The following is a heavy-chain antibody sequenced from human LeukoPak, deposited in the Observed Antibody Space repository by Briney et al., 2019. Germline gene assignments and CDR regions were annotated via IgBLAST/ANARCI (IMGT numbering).Heavy chain of an antibody. D-gene: IGHD3-3*01. CDR2: INTNTGNP. J-gene: IGHJ6*02. Sequence: GASVKVSCKASGYTFTSYAMNWVRQAPGQGLEWMGWINTNTGNPTYAQGFTGRFVFSLDTSVSTAYLQICSLKAEDTAVYYCARDRAGLTAHDFWSGYYTYYYGMDVWGQGTTVTVSS. V-gene: IGHV7-4-1*01. CDR3: ARDRAGLTAHDFWSGYYTYYYGMDV. CDR1: GYTFTSYA.